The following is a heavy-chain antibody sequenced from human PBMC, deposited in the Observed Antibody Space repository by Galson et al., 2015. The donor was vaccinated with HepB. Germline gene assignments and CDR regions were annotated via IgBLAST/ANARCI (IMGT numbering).Heavy chain of an antibody. Sequence: PGKGLEWLGVIYPVDSDTRYSPSFQGQVTISADKSISTAYLQWRSLKASDTAIYYCARHPISMIRGVIDYYFYMDVWGKGTTVTVSS. CDR3: ARHPISMIRGVIDYYFYMDV. J-gene: IGHJ6*03. V-gene: IGHV5-51*01. D-gene: IGHD3-10*01. CDR2: IYPVDSDT.